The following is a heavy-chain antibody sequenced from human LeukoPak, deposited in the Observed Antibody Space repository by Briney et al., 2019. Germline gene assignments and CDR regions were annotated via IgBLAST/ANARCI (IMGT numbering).Heavy chain of an antibody. V-gene: IGHV4-31*03. CDR2: IYYSGST. CDR1: GGSISSGGYY. CDR3: ARAPYGSGDYYFDY. Sequence: SETLSLTCTVSGGSISSGGYYRSWIRQHPGKGLEWIGYIYYSGSTYYNPSLKSRVTISVDTSKNQFSLKLSSVTAADTAVYYCARAPYGSGDYYFDYWGQGTLVTVSS. D-gene: IGHD3-10*01. J-gene: IGHJ4*02.